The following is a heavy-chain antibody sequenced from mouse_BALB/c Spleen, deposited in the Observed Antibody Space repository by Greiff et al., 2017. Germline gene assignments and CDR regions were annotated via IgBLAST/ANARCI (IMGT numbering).Heavy chain of an antibody. D-gene: IGHD2-1*01. V-gene: IGHV3-2*02. CDR2: ISYSGST. Sequence: DVQLQESGPGLVKPSQSLSLTCTVTGYSITSDYAWNWIRQFPGNKLEWMGYISYSGSTSYNPSLKSRISITRDTSKNQFFLQLNSVTTEDTATYYCARRGYGNYRAMDYWGQGTSVTVSS. CDR3: ARRGYGNYRAMDY. CDR1: GYSITSDYA. J-gene: IGHJ4*01.